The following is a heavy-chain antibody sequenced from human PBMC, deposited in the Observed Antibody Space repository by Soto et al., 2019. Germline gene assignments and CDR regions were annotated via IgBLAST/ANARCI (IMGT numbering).Heavy chain of an antibody. J-gene: IGHJ4*02. CDR3: ARDEGGVRGVMTLLW. CDR2: ISSSSSYI. Sequence: VQLVESGGGLVKPGGSLRLSCAASGFTFSSYSMNWVRQAPGKGLEWVSSISSSSSYIYYADSVKGRFTISRDNAKNSLYLQMNSLRAEDTAVYYCARDEGGVRGVMTLLWWGQGTLVTVSS. CDR1: GFTFSSYS. V-gene: IGHV3-21*01. D-gene: IGHD3-10*01.